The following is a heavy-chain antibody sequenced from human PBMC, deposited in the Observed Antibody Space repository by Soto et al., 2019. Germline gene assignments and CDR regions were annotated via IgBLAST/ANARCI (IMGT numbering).Heavy chain of an antibody. CDR3: ARGPSGDKVDY. CDR2: NYYGGST. J-gene: IGHJ4*02. CDR1: GGSISNVNYC. D-gene: IGHD7-27*01. Sequence: QVQLQESGPGLVKPSETLSLTCTVSGGSISNVNYCWSWIRQSPDKGLEWIGHNYYGGSTYNNPSLKSRVTISVDTSKNQFSLELSSVSAADTAVYYCARGPSGDKVDYWGQGTLVTVSS. V-gene: IGHV4-30-4*01.